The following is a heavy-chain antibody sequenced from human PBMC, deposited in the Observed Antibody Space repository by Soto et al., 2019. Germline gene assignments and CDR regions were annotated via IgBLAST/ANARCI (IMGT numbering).Heavy chain of an antibody. J-gene: IGHJ3*02. CDR2: ISSSGSTI. CDR1: GFTFSDYY. D-gene: IGHD3-22*01. Sequence: GGSLRLSCAASGFTFSDYYMSWIRQAPGKGLEWVSYISSSGSTIYYADSVKGRFTISRDNAKNSLYLQMNSLRAEDTAVYYCARSLYYYDSSGYYSGAFDIWGQGTMVTVS. CDR3: ARSLYYYDSSGYYSGAFDI. V-gene: IGHV3-11*01.